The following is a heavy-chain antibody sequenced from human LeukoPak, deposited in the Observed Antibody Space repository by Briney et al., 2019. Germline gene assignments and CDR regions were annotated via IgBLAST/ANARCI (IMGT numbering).Heavy chain of an antibody. D-gene: IGHD3-22*01. CDR1: GGSISSGGYY. CDR3: ARFRFHEEEEGSSGYFDY. CDR2: IYYSGST. V-gene: IGHV4-31*03. Sequence: SETLSLTCTVSGGSISSGGYYWSWLRQHPGKGLEWIAYIYYSGSTYYNPSLKSRVTISVHTSKNQFSLKLSSVTAADTDVYYCARFRFHEEEEGSSGYFDYWGQGTLVTVSS. J-gene: IGHJ4*02.